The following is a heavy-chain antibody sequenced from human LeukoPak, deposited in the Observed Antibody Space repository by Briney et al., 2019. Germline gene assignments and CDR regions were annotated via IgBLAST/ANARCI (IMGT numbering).Heavy chain of an antibody. D-gene: IGHD4-17*01. J-gene: IGHJ4*02. CDR3: ARDRGNYGDYGGLSYYFDY. CDR1: GYTFTGYY. Sequence: ASVKVSCKASGYTFTGYYMHWVRQAPGQGLEWMGWINPNSGGTNYAQKFQGRVTMIRVTSISTAYMELSRLRSDDTAVYYCARDRGNYGDYGGLSYYFDYWGQGTLVTVSS. CDR2: INPNSGGT. V-gene: IGHV1-2*02.